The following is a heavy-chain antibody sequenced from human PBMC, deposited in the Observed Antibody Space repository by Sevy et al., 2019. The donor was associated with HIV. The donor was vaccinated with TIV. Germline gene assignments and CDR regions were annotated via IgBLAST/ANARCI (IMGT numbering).Heavy chain of an antibody. CDR3: ARDPGFYCSGGSCYPRYYFDY. J-gene: IGHJ4*02. CDR1: GFTFSSYS. D-gene: IGHD2-15*01. Sequence: GGSLRLSCAASGFTFSSYSMNWVRQAPGKGLEWVSSISSSSIYIYYADSVKGRFTISRDNAKNSLYVQMNSLRAEDTAVYYCARDPGFYCSGGSCYPRYYFDYWGQGTLVTVSS. CDR2: ISSSSIYI. V-gene: IGHV3-21*01.